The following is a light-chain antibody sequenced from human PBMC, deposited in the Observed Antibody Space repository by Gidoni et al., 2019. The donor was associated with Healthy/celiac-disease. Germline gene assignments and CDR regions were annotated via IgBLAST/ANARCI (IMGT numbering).Light chain of an antibody. J-gene: IGLJ3*02. CDR1: SSDVGSYNL. CDR3: CSYAGSSTWV. CDR2: EGS. V-gene: IGLV2-23*01. Sequence: QSALTQPASVSGSPGQSITISCTGTSSDVGSYNLVSWYQQHPGKAPKLMNYEGSKRPSGVSNRFSGSKSGNTASLTISGLQAEDEADYYGCSYAGSSTWVFGGGTKLTVL.